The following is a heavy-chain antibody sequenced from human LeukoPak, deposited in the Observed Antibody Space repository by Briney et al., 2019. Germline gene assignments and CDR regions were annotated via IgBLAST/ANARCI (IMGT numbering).Heavy chain of an antibody. V-gene: IGHV4-39*01. Sequence: SETLSLTCTVSGGSIRGTSYYRGWIRQPPGKGLEWIGSFDYSGSTYYNASLNSRVTISIDTANKQFSLKLTSVVAADTAVYYCARHGSAGTAWGQGTQVTVSS. CDR2: FDYSGST. CDR1: GGSIRGTSYY. J-gene: IGHJ5*02. D-gene: IGHD6-13*01. CDR3: ARHGSAGTA.